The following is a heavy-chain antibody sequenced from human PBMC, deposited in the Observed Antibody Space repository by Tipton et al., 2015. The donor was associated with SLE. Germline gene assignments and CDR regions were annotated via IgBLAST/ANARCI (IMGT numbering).Heavy chain of an antibody. J-gene: IGHJ4*02. CDR3: AAGHSGSEGGYFDL. CDR1: GFTFSSSI. CDR2: IVVGSSNT. Sequence: QLVQSGAEVKKSETSVKVSCKTSGFTFSSSIVQWVRQARGQRLEWIGWIVVGSSNTNYAQNFQARVTITRDVSTTTAYMELSSLRSEDTAIYYCAAGHSGSEGGYFDLWGQGTLVTVSS. D-gene: IGHD3-10*01. V-gene: IGHV1-58*01.